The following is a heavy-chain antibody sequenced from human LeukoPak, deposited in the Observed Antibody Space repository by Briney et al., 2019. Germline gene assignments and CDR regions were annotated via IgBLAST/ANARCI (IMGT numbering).Heavy chain of an antibody. Sequence: PSETLSLTCTVSGGSISSYYWSWIRPPPGKGLEWIGYIYYSGSTNYNPSLKSRVTISVDTSKNQFSLKLSSVTAADTAVYYCAREVNAATNAFDIWGQGTMVTVSS. V-gene: IGHV4-59*01. CDR2: IYYSGST. CDR1: GGSISSYY. D-gene: IGHD1-1*01. CDR3: AREVNAATNAFDI. J-gene: IGHJ3*02.